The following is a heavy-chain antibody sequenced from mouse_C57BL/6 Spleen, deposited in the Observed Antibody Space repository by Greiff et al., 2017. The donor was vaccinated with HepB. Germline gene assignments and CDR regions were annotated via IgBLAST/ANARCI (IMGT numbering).Heavy chain of an antibody. CDR1: GYSFTSYY. V-gene: IGHV1-66*01. D-gene: IGHD3-1*01. CDR2: IYPGSGNT. J-gene: IGHJ2*01. CDR3: ARWANFYFDY. Sequence: QVQLKQSGPELVKPGASVKISCKASGYSFTSYYIHWVKQRPGQGLEWIGWIYPGSGNTKYNEKFKGKATLTADTSSSTAYMQLSSLTSEDSAVYYCARWANFYFDYWGQGTTLTVSS.